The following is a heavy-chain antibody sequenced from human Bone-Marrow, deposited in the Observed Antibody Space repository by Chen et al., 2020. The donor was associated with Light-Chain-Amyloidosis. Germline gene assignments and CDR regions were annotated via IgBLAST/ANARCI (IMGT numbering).Heavy chain of an antibody. V-gene: IGHV1-8*01. Sequence: QVQLVQSGAEVKKPGASVKVSCKASGYTFTSYDINWVRQAIGQGLEWMGWMNPNSGNTGYAQKFQGRVTMTRNTSISTAYMELSSLRSEDTAVYYCARGSYGSGSYYHYYYYGMDVWGQGTTVTVSS. CDR2: MNPNSGNT. CDR1: GYTFTSYD. D-gene: IGHD3-10*01. J-gene: IGHJ6*02. CDR3: ARGSYGSGSYYHYYYYGMDV.